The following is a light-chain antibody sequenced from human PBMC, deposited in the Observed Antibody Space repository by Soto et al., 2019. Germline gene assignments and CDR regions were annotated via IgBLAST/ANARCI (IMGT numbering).Light chain of an antibody. CDR3: QSYDSSLSGVV. Sequence: QSVLTQPTSVSGAPGQRVTISCTGSSSNIGAGFDVHWYQQLPGTAPKLLIYANNNRPSGVPDRFSGSKSGTSASLAITGLQAEDEADYYCQSYDSSLSGVVFGGGTKVTVL. V-gene: IGLV1-40*01. CDR2: ANN. CDR1: SSNIGAGFD. J-gene: IGLJ2*01.